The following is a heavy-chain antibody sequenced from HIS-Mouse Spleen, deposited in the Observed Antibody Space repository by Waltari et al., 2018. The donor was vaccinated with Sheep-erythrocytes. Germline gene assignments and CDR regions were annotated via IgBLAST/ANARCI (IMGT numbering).Heavy chain of an antibody. CDR3: AKDRRGFWDY. CDR2: ISYDGSNK. Sequence: QVQLVESGGGVVQPGRSLRLSCAASGFTFSSYGIHGVRQAPGKGLEWVAVISYDGSNKYYADSVKGRFTISRDNSKNTLYLQMNSLRAEDTAVYYCAKDRRGFWDYWGQGTLVTVSS. D-gene: IGHD3-10*01. J-gene: IGHJ4*02. V-gene: IGHV3-30*18. CDR1: GFTFSSYG.